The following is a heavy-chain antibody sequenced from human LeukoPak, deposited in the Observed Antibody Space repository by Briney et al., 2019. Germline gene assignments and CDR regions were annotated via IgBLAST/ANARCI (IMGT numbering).Heavy chain of an antibody. D-gene: IGHD3-22*01. Sequence: GRSLRLSCAASGFTFSSYGMHWVRQAPGKGLEWVAVISYDGSNKYYADSVKGRFTISRDNSKNTLYLQMNSLRAEDTAVYYCAKDLERYYYDSSSPIDYWGQGTLVTASS. J-gene: IGHJ4*02. V-gene: IGHV3-30*18. CDR3: AKDLERYYYDSSSPIDY. CDR2: ISYDGSNK. CDR1: GFTFSSYG.